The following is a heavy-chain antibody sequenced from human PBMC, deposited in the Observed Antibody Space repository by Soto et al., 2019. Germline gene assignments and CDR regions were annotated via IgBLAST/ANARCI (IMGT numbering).Heavy chain of an antibody. J-gene: IGHJ5*02. CDR3: ARTFYDVGSSSKNWFDT. CDR1: GYSISSGYY. Sequence: TSATLSLTCAVSGYSISSGYYWGGIRQPPGQGLEWIGSIYHSGRTYYNPSPKRRVTISVATSKNQFSLKLSSVTAADTAVHYCARTFYDVGSSSKNWFDTWGQGTRVTVSS. D-gene: IGHD3-3*01. V-gene: IGHV4-38-2*01. CDR2: IYHSGRT.